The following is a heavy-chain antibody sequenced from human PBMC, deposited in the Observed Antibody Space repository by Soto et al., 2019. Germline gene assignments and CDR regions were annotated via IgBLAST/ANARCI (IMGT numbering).Heavy chain of an antibody. CDR1: GVAFSGCA. Sequence: EVQLLESGGGLVQPGGSLRLSCAASGVAFSGCAMSWVRQAPGQGLEWVSYITHTGEKTYYADAVKGRFTISRDNSKNTLYLQMNSLRAEDTAEYYCLTWSHNILTGPDGYGMDVWGQGTTVTVAS. CDR2: ITHTGEKT. CDR3: LTWSHNILTGPDGYGMDV. V-gene: IGHV3-23*01. J-gene: IGHJ6*02. D-gene: IGHD3-9*01.